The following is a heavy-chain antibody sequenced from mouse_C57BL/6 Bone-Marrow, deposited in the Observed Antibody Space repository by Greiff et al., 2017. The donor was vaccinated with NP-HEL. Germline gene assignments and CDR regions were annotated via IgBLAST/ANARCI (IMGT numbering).Heavy chain of an antibody. V-gene: IGHV1-81*01. CDR2: IYPRSGNT. D-gene: IGHD2-2*01. CDR3: EGLPYYFDY. Sequence: VKLVESGAELARPGASVKLSCKASGYTFTSYGISWVKQRTGQGLEWIGEIYPRSGNTYYNEKFKGKATLTADKSSSTAYMELRSLTSEDSAVYFCEGLPYYFDYWGQGTTLTVSS. J-gene: IGHJ2*01. CDR1: GYTFTSYG.